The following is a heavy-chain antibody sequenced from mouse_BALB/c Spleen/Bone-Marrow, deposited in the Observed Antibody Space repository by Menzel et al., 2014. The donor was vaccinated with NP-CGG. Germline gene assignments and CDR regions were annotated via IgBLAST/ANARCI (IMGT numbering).Heavy chain of an antibody. CDR3: ARIYYGNYY. J-gene: IGHJ2*01. CDR1: GYAFTNYL. Sequence: VQLQQSGAELVRPGTSVKVSCKASGYAFTNYLIEWVKQRPGQGLEWIGVINPGSGGTNYNEKFKGKATLTADKSSSTAYMQLSSLTSDDSAVYFCARIYYGNYYWGQGTTPTVSS. D-gene: IGHD2-1*01. V-gene: IGHV1-54*01. CDR2: INPGSGGT.